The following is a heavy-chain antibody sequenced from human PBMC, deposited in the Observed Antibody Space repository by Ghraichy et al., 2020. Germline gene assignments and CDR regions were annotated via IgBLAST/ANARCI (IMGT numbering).Heavy chain of an antibody. CDR2: IYTGGST. Sequence: GGSLRLSCAVSGFSVSNYYMSWVRQAPGKGLEWVSVIYTGGSTSYAASVKGRFTISRDNSKNTLYLQMNSLRLEDTAVYYCAPGGAVGGYPWGQGILVTVSS. CDR1: GFSVSNYY. J-gene: IGHJ5*02. D-gene: IGHD6-19*01. V-gene: IGHV3-53*05. CDR3: APGGAVGGYP.